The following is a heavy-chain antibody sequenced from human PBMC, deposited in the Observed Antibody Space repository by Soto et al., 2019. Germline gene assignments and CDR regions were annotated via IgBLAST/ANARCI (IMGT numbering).Heavy chain of an antibody. V-gene: IGHV4-34*01. J-gene: IGHJ5*02. CDR3: ARGGRYCSSTSCKLLRGNWSAP. CDR1: GGSFSGYY. Sequence: SQTLSLTCAVYGGSFSGYYWGWIRQPPGKGLEWIGEINHSGSTNYNPSLKSRVTISVDTSKNQFSLKLSSVTAADTDGYYCARGGRYCSSTSCKLLRGNWSAPWGKGTLVPVSP. D-gene: IGHD2-2*01. CDR2: INHSGST.